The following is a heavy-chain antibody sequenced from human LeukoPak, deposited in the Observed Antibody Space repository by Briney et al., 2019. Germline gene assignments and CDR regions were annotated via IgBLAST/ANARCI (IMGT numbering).Heavy chain of an antibody. CDR3: ARGRYSYGPNWFDP. CDR2: IYTSGST. Sequence: SETLSLTCTVSGGSISSYYWSWIRQPAGKGLEWIGRIYTSGSTNYNPSLKSRVTMSVDTSKNQFSLKLSSVTAADMAVYYCARGRYSYGPNWFDPWGQGTLVTVSS. J-gene: IGHJ5*02. CDR1: GGSISSYY. V-gene: IGHV4-4*07. D-gene: IGHD5-18*01.